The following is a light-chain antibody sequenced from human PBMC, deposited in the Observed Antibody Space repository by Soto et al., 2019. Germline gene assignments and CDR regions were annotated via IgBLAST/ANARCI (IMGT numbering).Light chain of an antibody. V-gene: IGLV2-14*01. CDR3: SSYTSNSTLVV. Sequence: QSVLTQRASVSGSPGQSITISCTGTSSDVGGYNYVSWYQQHPGKAPKLMIYDVSNRPSGVSNRFSGSKSGNTASLTISGLQAEDEADYYCSSYTSNSTLVVFGGGTKLTVL. CDR1: SSDVGGYNY. J-gene: IGLJ2*01. CDR2: DVS.